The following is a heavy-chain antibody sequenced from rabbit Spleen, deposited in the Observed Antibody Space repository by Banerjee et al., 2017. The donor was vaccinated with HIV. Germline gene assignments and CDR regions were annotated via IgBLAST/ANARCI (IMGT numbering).Heavy chain of an antibody. V-gene: IGHV1S40*01. CDR1: GFSFNSGYD. CDR2: AYAGSSGST. Sequence: QSLEESGGGLVKPGASLTLTCKASGFSFNSGYDMCWVRQAPGKGLEWVACAYAGSSGSTYSATWAKGRFTISKPSSTTVTLRMTSLTAADTATYFCARDLVGVIGWNFYLWGQVTLVTVS. D-gene: IGHD1-1*01. J-gene: IGHJ4*01. CDR3: ARDLVGVIGWNFYL.